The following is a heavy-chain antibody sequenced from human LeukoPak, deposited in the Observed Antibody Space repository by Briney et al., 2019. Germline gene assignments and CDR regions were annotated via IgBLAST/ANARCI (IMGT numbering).Heavy chain of an antibody. CDR3: ARGHVGIVVPAAIVGGWFDP. V-gene: IGHV4-59*11. D-gene: IGHD2-2*02. J-gene: IGHJ5*02. CDR1: GGSISGHY. CDR2: IHYSGRP. Sequence: SETLSLTCTVSGGSISGHYWTWIRQPPGKGLEWIGQIHYSGRPDYNPSLKSRVTISVDTSKNQLSLKLSSVTAADTAVYYCARGHVGIVVPAAIVGGWFDPWGQGTLVTVSS.